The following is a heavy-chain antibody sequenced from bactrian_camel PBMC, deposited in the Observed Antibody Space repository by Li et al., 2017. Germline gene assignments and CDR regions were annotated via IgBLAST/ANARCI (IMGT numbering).Heavy chain of an antibody. CDR3: AAAFLLPTRYARSWYMQSDYPY. CDR1: GATHMSSFC. V-gene: IGHV3S57*01. Sequence: HVQLVESGGGSVQAGGSLRISCVASGATHMSSFCMAWFRQIPGNEREGVAAIEPDGVKTYRDYVKGRFTISKDNAKNILYLQMNSLKPEDSGMYYCAAAFLLPTRYARSWYMQSDYPYWGQGTQVTVS. CDR2: IEPDGVK. D-gene: IGHD1*01. J-gene: IGHJ4*01.